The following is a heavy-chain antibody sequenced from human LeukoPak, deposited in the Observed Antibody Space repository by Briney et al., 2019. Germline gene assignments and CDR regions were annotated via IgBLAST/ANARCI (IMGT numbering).Heavy chain of an antibody. CDR2: ISGSGGST. Sequence: GGSLRLSCAASGFTFSSYGMSWVRQAPGKGLEWVSAISGSGGSTYYADSVKGRFTISRDNSNNTLYLQMNSLRAEDTAVYYCAKDRVNGFFDYWGQGTLVTVSS. J-gene: IGHJ4*02. D-gene: IGHD2-8*01. CDR1: GFTFSSYG. CDR3: AKDRVNGFFDY. V-gene: IGHV3-23*01.